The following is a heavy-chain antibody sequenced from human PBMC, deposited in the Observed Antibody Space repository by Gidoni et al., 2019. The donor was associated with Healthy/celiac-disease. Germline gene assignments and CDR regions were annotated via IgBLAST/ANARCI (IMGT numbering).Heavy chain of an antibody. D-gene: IGHD2-21*02. CDR3: AKDLLRGDSSAYFDY. CDR2: ISYDGSNK. V-gene: IGHV3-30*18. CDR1: GFTFRSYG. Sequence: QVQLVESWGGVVQPGRSLRLSCSASGFTFRSYGMHWVRQAPGKGLEWVAVISYDGSNKYYADSVKGRFTISRDNSKNTLYLQMNSLRAEDTAVYYCAKDLLRGDSSAYFDYWGQGTLVTVSS. J-gene: IGHJ4*02.